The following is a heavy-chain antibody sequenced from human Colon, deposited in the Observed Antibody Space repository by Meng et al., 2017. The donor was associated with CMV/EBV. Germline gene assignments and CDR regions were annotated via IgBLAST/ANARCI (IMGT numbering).Heavy chain of an antibody. J-gene: IGHJ4*02. CDR2: ISYHGSDK. V-gene: IGHV3-30*03. CDR1: GFTFSRYG. CDR3: AQGWGYNRSPFEF. Sequence: CVASGFTFSRYGMHWVRQAPGKGLEWVALISYHGSDKYYADSVKGRFASSRDNSKNTLHLQMNSLRHEDTAVYYCAQGWGYNRSPFEFWGQGTLVTVSS. D-gene: IGHD1-14*01.